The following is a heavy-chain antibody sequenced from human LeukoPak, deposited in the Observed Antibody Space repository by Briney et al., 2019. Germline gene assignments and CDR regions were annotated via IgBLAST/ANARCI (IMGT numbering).Heavy chain of an antibody. CDR2: ISADSATT. Sequence: GGSLRLSCAASGFTFSSYSMNWVRQAPGKGLEWVSVISADSATTFYADSVKGRFTISRDNSKNTLYLQMNSLRAEDTAVYYCARDPLYDILTGYPYYFDYWGQGTLVTVSS. V-gene: IGHV3-23*01. D-gene: IGHD3-9*01. CDR3: ARDPLYDILTGYPYYFDY. J-gene: IGHJ4*02. CDR1: GFTFSSYS.